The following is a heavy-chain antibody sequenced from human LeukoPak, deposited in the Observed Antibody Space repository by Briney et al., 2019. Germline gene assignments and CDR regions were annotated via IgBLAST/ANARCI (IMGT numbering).Heavy chain of an antibody. V-gene: IGHV3-23*01. J-gene: IGHJ4*02. Sequence: PGGTLRLSCAASGFTFSSYGMSWVRQAPGKGLEWVSAISGSGGSTYYADSVKGRFTISRDNSKNTLYLQMNSLRAEDTAVYYCAKEVGSRGGYGLIYYFDYWGQGTLVTVSS. CDR3: AKEVGSRGGYGLIYYFDY. CDR1: GFTFSSYG. CDR2: ISGSGGST. D-gene: IGHD5-12*01.